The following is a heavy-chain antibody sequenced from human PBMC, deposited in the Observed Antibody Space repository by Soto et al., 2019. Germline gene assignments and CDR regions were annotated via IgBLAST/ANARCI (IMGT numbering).Heavy chain of an antibody. D-gene: IGHD5-18*01. CDR3: ARDLRGYSYGYSDY. V-gene: IGHV1-69*04. J-gene: IGHJ4*02. CDR2: IIPILGIA. Sequence: ASVKVSCKASGGTFSSYTISWVRQAPGQGLEWMGRIIPILGIANYAQRFQGRVTITADKSTSTAYMELSSLRSEDTAVYYCARDLRGYSYGYSDYWGQGTLVTVSS. CDR1: GGTFSSYT.